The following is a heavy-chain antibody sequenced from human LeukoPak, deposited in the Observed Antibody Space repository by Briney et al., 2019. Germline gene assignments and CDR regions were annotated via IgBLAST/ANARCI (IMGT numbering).Heavy chain of an antibody. CDR1: GLPIADFA. CDR3: ARESGKFDY. Sequence: GGSLRLSCVASGLPIADFAMHWVRQAPGKGLEWVSLISGDGVSAFYADSVKGRFSISRDNSKNSLSLEMNSLRTGDTAMYYCARESGKFDYWGQGTLVAVSS. V-gene: IGHV3-43*02. CDR2: ISGDGVSA. J-gene: IGHJ4*02.